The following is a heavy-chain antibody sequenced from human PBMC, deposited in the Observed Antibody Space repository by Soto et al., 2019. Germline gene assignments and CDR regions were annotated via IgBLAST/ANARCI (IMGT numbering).Heavy chain of an antibody. CDR1: EGTFNFYT. J-gene: IGHJ4*02. Sequence: QVQLVQSGAEVKKPGSSVKVSCTASEGTFNFYTINWVRQAPGQGLEWVGRVNPIVGMSNYGQKFQGRVSITADKSTTTASMSLNSRKSEDTAIYYCATSYGSGSTHFDSWGQGTLVTVSS. CDR2: VNPIVGMS. CDR3: ATSYGSGSTHFDS. V-gene: IGHV1-69*02. D-gene: IGHD3-10*01.